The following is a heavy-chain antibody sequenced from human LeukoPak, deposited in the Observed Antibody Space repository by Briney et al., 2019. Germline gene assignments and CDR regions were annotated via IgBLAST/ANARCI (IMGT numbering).Heavy chain of an antibody. CDR3: AAGEYYYDSSGYPPMDV. V-gene: IGHV4-39*07. J-gene: IGHJ6*04. CDR2: IYYSGST. CDR1: GGSISSSSYY. Sequence: SETLSLTCTVSGGSISSSSYYWGWIRQPPGKGLEWIGSIYYSGSTYYNPSLKSRVTISVDTSKNQFSLKLSSVTAADTAVYYCAAGEYYYDSSGYPPMDVWGKGTTVTVSS. D-gene: IGHD3-22*01.